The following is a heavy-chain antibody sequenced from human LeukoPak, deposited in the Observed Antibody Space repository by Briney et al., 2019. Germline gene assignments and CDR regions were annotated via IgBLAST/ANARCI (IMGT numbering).Heavy chain of an antibody. J-gene: IGHJ6*03. D-gene: IGHD2-2*01. V-gene: IGHV3-30*02. CDR3: AKDEVIPSYYYIDV. CDR1: GFTFSSYA. Sequence: GSLRLSCAASGFTFSSYAMSWVRQTPGKGLEWVAFINYDGSKQYYADSVKGRFSISRDSAKNTLYLQMNSLRGEDTAVYYCAKDEVIPSYYYIDVWGKGTTVTVSS. CDR2: INYDGSKQ.